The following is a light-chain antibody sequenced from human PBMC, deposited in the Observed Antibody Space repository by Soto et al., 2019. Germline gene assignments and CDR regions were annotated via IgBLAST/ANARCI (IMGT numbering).Light chain of an antibody. V-gene: IGLV2-14*03. CDR3: SSYTTSTTYV. Sequence: QSALTQPASVSGSPGQSIAISCTGTSRDVGAYNYVSWYQQHPGKAPKLIIYDVSNRPSGISTRFSGSKSGNTASLTISGLQAEDEADYHFSSYTTSTTYVFGTATKLTVL. CDR2: DVS. J-gene: IGLJ1*01. CDR1: SRDVGAYNY.